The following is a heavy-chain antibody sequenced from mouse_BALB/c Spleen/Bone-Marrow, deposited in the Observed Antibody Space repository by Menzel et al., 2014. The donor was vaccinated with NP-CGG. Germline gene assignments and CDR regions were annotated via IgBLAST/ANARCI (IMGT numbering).Heavy chain of an antibody. V-gene: IGHV3-6*02. D-gene: IGHD4-1*01. CDR3: ARGTGTYFDV. CDR2: ITYDGSN. CDR1: GFSITSDYY. Sequence: ESGPGLVKPSQSLSLTCSVTGFSITSDYYWNWIRQFPGNKLEWMDYITYDGSNNYNPSLKNRLSITRDTSKNQSFLKLNSVTPEDTATYYCARGTGTYFDVWGAGTSVTVSS. J-gene: IGHJ1*01.